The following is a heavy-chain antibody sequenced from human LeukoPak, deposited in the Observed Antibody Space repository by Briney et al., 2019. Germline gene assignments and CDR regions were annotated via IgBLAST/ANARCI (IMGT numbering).Heavy chain of an antibody. CDR2: MNPNSGNT. D-gene: IGHD3-10*01. J-gene: IGHJ6*03. CDR1: GYTFISYD. V-gene: IGHV1-8*01. CDR3: ARASVYYASGSHRYYYMDV. Sequence: ASVKVSCKASGYTFISYDINWVRQATGQGLEWMGWMNPNSGNTGYAQKFQGRVTMTRNTSISTAYMELSSLRSEDTAVYYCARASVYYASGSHRYYYMDVWGKGTTVTISS.